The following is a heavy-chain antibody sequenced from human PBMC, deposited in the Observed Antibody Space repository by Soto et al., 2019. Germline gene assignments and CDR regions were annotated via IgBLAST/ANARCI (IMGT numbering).Heavy chain of an antibody. J-gene: IGHJ4*02. CDR2: INIYGGGT. V-gene: IGHV1-18*01. D-gene: IGHD3-22*01. CDR1: GYTFTSYG. Sequence: QVHLEQSGPEVKKPGASVKVSCKASGYTFTSYGISWVRLAPGQGLEWMGWINIYGGGTNYAQKYQDRVTMTRDTSTNTVYLEMRTLTSDDTAIYYCARSVYYDDNSGLAFWGQGTLVTVSS. CDR3: ARSVYYDDNSGLAF.